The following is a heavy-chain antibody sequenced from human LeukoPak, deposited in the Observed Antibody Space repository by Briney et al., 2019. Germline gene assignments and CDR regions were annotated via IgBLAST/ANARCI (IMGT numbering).Heavy chain of an antibody. CDR2: VYSGGST. J-gene: IGHJ4*02. V-gene: IGHV3-66*01. D-gene: IGHD2-8*01. Sequence: GGSLRLSCTASGFIVTNNYVNWVRQAPGKGLEWVSLVYSGGSTYYADSVKGRFTISRDNSKNMVYLQMNSLRAEDTAMYYCARAPPALLIDKYGWGKEPLVPVSS. CDR3: ARAPPALLIDKYG. CDR1: GFIVTNNY.